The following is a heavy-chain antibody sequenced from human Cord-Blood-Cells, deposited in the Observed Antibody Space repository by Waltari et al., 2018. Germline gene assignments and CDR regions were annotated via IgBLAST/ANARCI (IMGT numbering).Heavy chain of an antibody. V-gene: IGHV4-59*01. CDR1: GGSISSYY. CDR2: IYYSGST. J-gene: IGHJ3*02. D-gene: IGHD7-27*01. Sequence: QVQLQESGPGLVKPSETLSLTCTVSGGSISSYYWSRIRQPPGKGLEWIGYIYYSGSTNYNPSLKSRVTISVDTSKNQFSLKLSSVTAADTAVYYCARGPGDDAFDIWGQGTMVTVSS. CDR3: ARGPGDDAFDI.